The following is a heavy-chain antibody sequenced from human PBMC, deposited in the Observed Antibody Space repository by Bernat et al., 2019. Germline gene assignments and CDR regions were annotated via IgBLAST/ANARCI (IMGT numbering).Heavy chain of an antibody. CDR3: ASPSPDFWSGYEY. Sequence: EVQLLESGGGLVQPGGSLRLSCAASGFTFSSYAMSWVRQAPGKGLEWVLAISGSGGSTYYADSVKGRFTISRDNSKNTLYLQMNSLRAEDTAVYYCASPSPDFWSGYEYWGQGTLVTVSS. D-gene: IGHD3-3*01. CDR1: GFTFSSYA. V-gene: IGHV3-23*01. J-gene: IGHJ4*02. CDR2: ISGSGGST.